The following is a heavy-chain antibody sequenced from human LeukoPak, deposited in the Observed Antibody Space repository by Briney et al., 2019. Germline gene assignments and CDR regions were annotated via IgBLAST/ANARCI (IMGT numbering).Heavy chain of an antibody. CDR3: ARDGDYYASGSYSDY. Sequence: GGSLRLFCAASGFTFSTYGMSWVRQAPGKGLEWVSGLSFSGGSTYYADSVKGRFTVSRDNSKNTLFLQMNSLRAEDTALYYCARDGDYYASGSYSDYWGQGTLVTVSS. V-gene: IGHV3-23*01. CDR2: LSFSGGST. CDR1: GFTFSTYG. D-gene: IGHD3-10*01. J-gene: IGHJ4*02.